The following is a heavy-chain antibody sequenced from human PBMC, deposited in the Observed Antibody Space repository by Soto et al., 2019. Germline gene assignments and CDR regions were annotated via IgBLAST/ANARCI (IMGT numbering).Heavy chain of an antibody. D-gene: IGHD4-17*01. CDR2: IWYDGSNK. CDR3: ASDRGRWAYGDYVFDY. CDR1: GFTFSSYG. J-gene: IGHJ4*02. Sequence: QVQLVESGGGVVQPGRSLRLSCVASGFTFSSYGMHWVRQAPGKGLEWVAVIWYDGSNKYYADSVKGRFTIARDNYKGTLYLQRNSLRAEDTAVYSCASDRGRWAYGDYVFDYWGQGTLVTVSS. V-gene: IGHV3-33*01.